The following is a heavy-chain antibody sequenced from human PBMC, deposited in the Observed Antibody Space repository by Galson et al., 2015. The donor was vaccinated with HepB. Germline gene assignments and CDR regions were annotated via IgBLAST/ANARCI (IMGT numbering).Heavy chain of an antibody. D-gene: IGHD5-18*01. CDR2: IYPGDSDT. V-gene: IGHV5-51*01. J-gene: IGHJ4*02. CDR3: ARHEGLDTAMVTLGY. Sequence: QSGAEVKKPGESLKISCKGSGYSFTSYWIGWVRQMPGKGLEWMGIIYPGDSDTRYSPSFQGQVTISADKSISTAYLQWSSLKASDTAMYYCARHEGLDTAMVTLGYWGQGTLVTVSS. CDR1: GYSFTSYW.